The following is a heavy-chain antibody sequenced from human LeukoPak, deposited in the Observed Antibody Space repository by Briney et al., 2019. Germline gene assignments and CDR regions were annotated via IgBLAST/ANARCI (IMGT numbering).Heavy chain of an antibody. J-gene: IGHJ6*02. D-gene: IGHD6-25*01. CDR3: ARDIGYSGVFQLIGYYYGMDV. CDR1: GGTFSSYA. Sequence: ASVKVSCKASGGTFSSYAISWVRQAPGQGLEWMGGIIPIFGTANYAQKFQGRVTITADESTSTAYMELSSLRAEDTALYYCARDIGYSGVFQLIGYYYGMDVWGQGTTVTVSS. V-gene: IGHV1-69*13. CDR2: IIPIFGTA.